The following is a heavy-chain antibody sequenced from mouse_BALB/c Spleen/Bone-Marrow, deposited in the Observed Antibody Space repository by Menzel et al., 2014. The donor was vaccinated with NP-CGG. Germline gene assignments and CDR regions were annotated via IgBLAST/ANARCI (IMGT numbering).Heavy chain of an antibody. CDR1: GYSITSDYA. D-gene: IGHD4-1*01. CDR2: ISYSGST. V-gene: IGHV3-2*02. J-gene: IGHJ4*01. CDR3: SHWAYYYAMDY. Sequence: EVQRVESGPGLVKPSQSLSLTCTVTGYSITSDYAWNWIRQFPGNKLEWMGYISYSGSTSYNPSLKSRISITRDTSKNQFFLQLSSVTTEDTATYYCSHWAYYYAMDYWGQGTSVTVSS.